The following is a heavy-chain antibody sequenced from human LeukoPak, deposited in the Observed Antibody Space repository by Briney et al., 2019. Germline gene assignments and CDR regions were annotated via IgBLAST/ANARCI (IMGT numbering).Heavy chain of an antibody. V-gene: IGHV3-74*01. Sequence: GGSLRLSCAASGFTFSNYWMHWVRQAPGKGLVWVSRINSDGSSTSYADSVKGRFTISRDNAKNTLYLQMNSLRVEDTAVYFCSRDIPASAWYVDYWGQGTLVTVSS. D-gene: IGHD2-21*01. CDR2: INSDGSST. J-gene: IGHJ4*02. CDR3: SRDIPASAWYVDY. CDR1: GFTFSNYW.